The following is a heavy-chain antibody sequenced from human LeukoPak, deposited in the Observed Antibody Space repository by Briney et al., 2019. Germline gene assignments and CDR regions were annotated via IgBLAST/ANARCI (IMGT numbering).Heavy chain of an antibody. CDR3: ARGPAANSGNDYVGDY. V-gene: IGHV3-74*01. CDR2: INDDGSTT. Sequence: PGGSLRLSCAASGFTFSRSWMHWVRQAPGKGLVWVSRINDDGSTTSYADSVKGRFTISRDNAKKTLFLQINSLRAEDTGVYYCARGPAANSGNDYVGDYWGQGTLVTVSS. D-gene: IGHD1-26*01. CDR1: GFTFSRSW. J-gene: IGHJ4*02.